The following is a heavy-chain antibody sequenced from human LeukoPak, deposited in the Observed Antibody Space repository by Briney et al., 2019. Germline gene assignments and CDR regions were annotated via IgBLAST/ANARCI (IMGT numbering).Heavy chain of an antibody. CDR1: GGTFSSYA. V-gene: IGHV1-69*06. Sequence: VASVKVSCKASGGTFSSYAISWVRQAPGQGLEWMGGIIPIFGTANYAQKFQGRVTITADKSTSTAYMELSSLRSEDTAVYYCAREYYFSSGAFDYWGQGTLVTVSS. D-gene: IGHD3-22*01. J-gene: IGHJ4*02. CDR2: IIPIFGTA. CDR3: AREYYFSSGAFDY.